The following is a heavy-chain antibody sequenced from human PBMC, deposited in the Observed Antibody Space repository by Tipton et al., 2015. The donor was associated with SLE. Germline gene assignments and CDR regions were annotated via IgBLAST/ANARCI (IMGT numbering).Heavy chain of an antibody. D-gene: IGHD3-9*01. CDR3: ARSYYDIVPPRN. Sequence: TLSLTCTVSGGSISSYYWSWIRQPPGKGLAGVGDIYYSGSTNYNPSLNSRVTLSVDTPKNQFSLKLSSMTAAAPAVYYCARSYYDIVPPRNWGQGTLVTVSS. CDR1: GGSISSYY. CDR2: IYYSGST. J-gene: IGHJ4*02. V-gene: IGHV4-59*01.